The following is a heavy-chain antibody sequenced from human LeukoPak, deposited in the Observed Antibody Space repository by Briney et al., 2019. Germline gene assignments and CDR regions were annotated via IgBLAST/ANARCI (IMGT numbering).Heavy chain of an antibody. CDR3: AKDSGVLRHFDWLSYFDY. D-gene: IGHD3-9*01. V-gene: IGHV3-48*03. CDR2: ISGGSGTSA. J-gene: IGHJ4*02. CDR1: GFAFSSYE. Sequence: GGSLRLSCAASGFAFSSYEMNWVRQAPGKALGWVSYISGGSGTSAHYADSVKGRFTISRDNAKNSLFLQMNSLRAEDTAVYYCAKDSGVLRHFDWLSYFDYWGQGTLVTVSS.